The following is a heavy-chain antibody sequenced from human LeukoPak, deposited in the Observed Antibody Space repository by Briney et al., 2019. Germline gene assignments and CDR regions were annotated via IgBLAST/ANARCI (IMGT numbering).Heavy chain of an antibody. D-gene: IGHD7-27*01. CDR3: TTGLNWGPDY. CDR2: IKSKPDGGTT. CDR1: GFTFSNAW. Sequence: GGSLRLSFAASGFTFSNAWMSWVRQAPGKGLEWVGRIKSKPDGGTTDYAAPVKGRFTISRDDSKNTLYLQMNSLKTEDTAVYYCTTGLNWGPDYWGQGTLVTVSS. J-gene: IGHJ4*02. V-gene: IGHV3-15*01.